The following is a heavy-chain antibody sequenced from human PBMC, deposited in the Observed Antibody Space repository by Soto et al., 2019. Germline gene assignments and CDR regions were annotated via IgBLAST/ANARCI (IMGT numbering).Heavy chain of an antibody. D-gene: IGHD3-9*01. Sequence: SETLSLTCAVYGGSFSGCYWSWIRQPPGKGLEWIGEINHSGSTNYNPSLKSRVTISVDTSKNQFPLKLSSVTAADTAVYYCASLGTGYYYYYGMDVWGQGTTVTVSS. CDR2: INHSGST. V-gene: IGHV4-34*01. J-gene: IGHJ6*02. CDR1: GGSFSGCY. CDR3: ASLGTGYYYYYGMDV.